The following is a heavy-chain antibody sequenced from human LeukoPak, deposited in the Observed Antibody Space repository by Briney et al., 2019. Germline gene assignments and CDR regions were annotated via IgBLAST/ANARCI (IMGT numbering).Heavy chain of an antibody. V-gene: IGHV3-48*01. D-gene: IGHD5-18*01. CDR3: ARPVDTSMIAGFDL. CDR2: ITSSSSTI. Sequence: GGSLRLSCAASGFIFTSYGLNWVRQAPGQGLEWVSFITSSSSTIHYADSVRGRFTISRDNAKKILYLQMNSPRAEDTAVYYCARPVDTSMIAGFDLWGQGTLVTVS. J-gene: IGHJ4*02. CDR1: GFIFTSYG.